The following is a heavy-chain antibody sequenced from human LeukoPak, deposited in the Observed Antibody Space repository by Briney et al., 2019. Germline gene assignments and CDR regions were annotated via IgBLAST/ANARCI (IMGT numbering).Heavy chain of an antibody. CDR1: GDSVSSNSAA. Sequence: SQTLSLTCAISGDSVSSNSAAWNWIRQSPSRGLEWLGRTYYRSKWSTYYAVSVKSRISINRDTSKNQISLQLNSVTPEDTAVYYCARVYSYGSLEFDYWGQGTLVTVSS. J-gene: IGHJ4*02. CDR3: ARVYSYGSLEFDY. V-gene: IGHV6-1*01. CDR2: TYYRSKWST. D-gene: IGHD5-18*01.